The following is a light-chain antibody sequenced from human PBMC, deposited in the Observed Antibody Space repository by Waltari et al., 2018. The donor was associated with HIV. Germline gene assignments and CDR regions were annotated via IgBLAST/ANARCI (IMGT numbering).Light chain of an antibody. CDR1: NIGSKN. J-gene: IGLJ2*01. CDR3: QVWDSRTVV. V-gene: IGLV3-9*01. Sequence: YDLSQPLSVSVDLGQTARITCGGDNIGSKNVHWYQQKPGQAPVLVIDRRRNRPSGITDRISASKAGSMVTLIISRVQIEDEADYFCQVWDSRTVVFGGGTTLTVL. CDR2: RRR.